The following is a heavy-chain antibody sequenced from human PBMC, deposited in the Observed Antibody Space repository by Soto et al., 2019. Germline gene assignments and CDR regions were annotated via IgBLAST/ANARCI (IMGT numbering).Heavy chain of an antibody. Sequence: QVQLQESGPGLVKPSETLSLTCTVSGVSVTSGSYYWSWVRQPPGGGLEWIGYIHYTGRISYNPSLKSRVTISIATSEKLCFLTLSSVTADVTAVYYCARDFRGLGIRRRVDYWGQGTLVAVSS. D-gene: IGHD3-9*01. CDR1: GVSVTSGSYY. CDR3: ARDFRGLGIRRRVDY. V-gene: IGHV4-61*03. CDR2: IHYTGRI. J-gene: IGHJ4*02.